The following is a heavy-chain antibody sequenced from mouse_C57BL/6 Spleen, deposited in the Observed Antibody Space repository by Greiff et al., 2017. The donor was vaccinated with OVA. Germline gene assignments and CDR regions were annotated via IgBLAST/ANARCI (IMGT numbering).Heavy chain of an antibody. Sequence: EVKVVESGGGLVKPGGSLKLSCAASGFTFSDYGMHWVRQAPEKGLEWVAYISSGSSTIYYADTVKGRFTISRDKAKNTLFLQMTSLRSEDTAMYYCARRDYDDYAMDYWGQGTSVTVSS. D-gene: IGHD2-4*01. CDR2: ISSGSSTI. CDR3: ARRDYDDYAMDY. J-gene: IGHJ4*01. V-gene: IGHV5-17*01. CDR1: GFTFSDYG.